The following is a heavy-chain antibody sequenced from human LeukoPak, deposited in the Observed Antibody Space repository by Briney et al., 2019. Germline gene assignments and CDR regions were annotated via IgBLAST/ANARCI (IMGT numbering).Heavy chain of an antibody. Sequence: PSETLSLTCTVSGGSISSSSYYWGWIRQPPGKGLEWIGSIYYSGSTRYNPSLKSRVTMSVDTSKNQFSLKLTSVTAADTALYFCARGMSAAYDYNWFDSWGQGTLVTVSS. V-gene: IGHV4-39*07. CDR3: ARGMSAAYDYNWFDS. CDR1: GGSISSSSYY. D-gene: IGHD5-12*01. CDR2: IYYSGST. J-gene: IGHJ5*01.